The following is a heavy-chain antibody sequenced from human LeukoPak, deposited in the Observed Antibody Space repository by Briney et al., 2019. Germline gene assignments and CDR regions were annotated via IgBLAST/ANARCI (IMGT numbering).Heavy chain of an antibody. CDR1: GGSISSSSYY. CDR2: IYYSGST. CDR3: ARVATIFYWYFDL. D-gene: IGHD5-12*01. J-gene: IGHJ2*01. Sequence: PSETLSLTCTVSGGSISSSSYYWGWIRQPPGKGLEWIGSIYYSGSTYYNPSLKSRVTISVDTSKNQFSLKLSSVTAADTAVYYCARVATIFYWYFDLWGRGTLVTVSS. V-gene: IGHV4-39*01.